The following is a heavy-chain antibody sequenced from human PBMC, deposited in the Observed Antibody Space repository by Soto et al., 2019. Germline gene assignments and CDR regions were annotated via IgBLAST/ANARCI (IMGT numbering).Heavy chain of an antibody. V-gene: IGHV1-69*01. CDR3: ARGGVVTAIPDYPYYYYGMDV. D-gene: IGHD2-21*02. Sequence: QVQLVQSGAEVKKPGSSVKVSCKASGGTFSSYAISWVRQAPGQGLEWMGGIIPIFGTANYAQKIQGRVTIAADESTSTAYMELSSLRSEDTAVYYCARGGVVTAIPDYPYYYYGMDVWGQGTTVTVSS. CDR2: IIPIFGTA. J-gene: IGHJ6*02. CDR1: GGTFSSYA.